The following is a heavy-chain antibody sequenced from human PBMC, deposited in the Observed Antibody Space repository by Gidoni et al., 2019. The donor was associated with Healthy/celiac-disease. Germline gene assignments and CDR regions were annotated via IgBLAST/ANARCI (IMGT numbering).Heavy chain of an antibody. Sequence: QVQLQQWGAGLLKPSETLSLTCADYGGSFRAYYWRWIRQPPGKGLEWIGEIHHSGSTTYNPSLKSRVTISVDTSKNQFSLKLSSVTAADTAVYYCARATPMSNCSSTSCRPHWFDPWGQGTLVTVSS. V-gene: IGHV4-34*01. CDR3: ARATPMSNCSSTSCRPHWFDP. D-gene: IGHD2-2*01. CDR2: IHHSGST. J-gene: IGHJ5*02. CDR1: GGSFRAYY.